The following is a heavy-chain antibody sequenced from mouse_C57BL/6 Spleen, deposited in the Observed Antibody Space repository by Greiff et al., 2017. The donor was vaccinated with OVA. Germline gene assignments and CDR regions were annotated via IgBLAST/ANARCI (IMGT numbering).Heavy chain of an antibody. V-gene: IGHV1-85*01. CDR3: ASCDNGCYDY. D-gene: IGHD2-3*01. J-gene: IGHJ2*01. CDR1: GYTFTGYD. Sequence: QVQLKESGPELVKPGASVKLSCKASGYTFTGYDIHWVKQRPGQGLEWIGWIDPGTGGTKYNEKFKGKATLTVDTSSSTAYMELRRLTSEDSAVYFCASCDNGCYDYWGQGTTLTVSS. CDR2: IDPGTGGT.